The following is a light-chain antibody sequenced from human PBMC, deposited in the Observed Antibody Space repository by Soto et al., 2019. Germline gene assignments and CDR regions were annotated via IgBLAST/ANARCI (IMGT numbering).Light chain of an antibody. Sequence: DIQLIQSPSFLSASVGDRVTITCRASQGISSYLAWYQQKPGKAPKLLIYAASTLQSGVPSRFSGSGSGTEFTLTISSLQPEDFATYYCQQLKSYPITFGQGTRLEIK. J-gene: IGKJ5*01. CDR2: AAS. V-gene: IGKV1-9*01. CDR3: QQLKSYPIT. CDR1: QGISSY.